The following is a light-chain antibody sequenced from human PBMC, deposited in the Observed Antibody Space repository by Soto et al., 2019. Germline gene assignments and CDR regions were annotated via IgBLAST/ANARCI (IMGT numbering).Light chain of an antibody. J-gene: IGKJ2*01. V-gene: IGKV3-20*01. CDR3: QQYGSSLMYT. CDR1: QSVSSNY. Sequence: EIVLTQSPGTLSLSPGERATLSCRASQSVSSNYLAWYQQKPGQAPRLLIYGASRRATGIPDRFSGSGSGTDFTLTISRLEPEDFAVYYCQQYGSSLMYTFGQGTKLEIK. CDR2: GAS.